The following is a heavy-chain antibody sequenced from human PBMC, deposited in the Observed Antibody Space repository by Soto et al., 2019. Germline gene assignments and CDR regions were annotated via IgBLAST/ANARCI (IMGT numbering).Heavy chain of an antibody. CDR2: IYTSGST. V-gene: IGHV4-4*07. Sequence: SETLSLTCTVPGGSISSYYWSWIRQPAGKGLEWIGRIYTSGSTNYNPSLKSRVTMSVDTSKNQFSLKLSSVTAADTAVYYCARSRGYGMVYATSVGYGMDVWGQGTTVTVSS. D-gene: IGHD2-8*01. CDR3: ARSRGYGMVYATSVGYGMDV. CDR1: GGSISSYY. J-gene: IGHJ6*02.